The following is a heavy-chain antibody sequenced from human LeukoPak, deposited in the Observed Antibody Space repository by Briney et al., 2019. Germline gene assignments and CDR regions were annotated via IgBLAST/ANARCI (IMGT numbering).Heavy chain of an antibody. CDR3: ARDTDDFQGLDI. J-gene: IGHJ3*02. CDR2: INLDGNGR. V-gene: IGHV3-7*01. D-gene: IGHD3-3*01. CDR1: GLTFSDSY. Sequence: GGSLRLSCAASGLTFSDSYMSWVRQAQGKGLEWVANINLDGNGRFYVDSVKGRFTISRDNNKKSVYLQMNSLRAEDTAVYYCARDTDDFQGLDIWGQGTMVTVSS.